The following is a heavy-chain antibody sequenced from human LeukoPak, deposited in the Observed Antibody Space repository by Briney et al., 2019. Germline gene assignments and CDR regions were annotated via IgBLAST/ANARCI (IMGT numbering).Heavy chain of an antibody. CDR3: ARADYSTSWFDY. Sequence: ASVRVSCKASGYTFTSYGISWARQAPGQGLQGMGWISAYDGNTNYAQKLQGRVTLTTDTSTSTAYMELRSLRSDDPAVYFCARADYSTSWFDYWGQGTLVTVSS. CDR1: GYTFTSYG. J-gene: IGHJ4*02. V-gene: IGHV1-18*01. CDR2: ISAYDGNT. D-gene: IGHD6-13*01.